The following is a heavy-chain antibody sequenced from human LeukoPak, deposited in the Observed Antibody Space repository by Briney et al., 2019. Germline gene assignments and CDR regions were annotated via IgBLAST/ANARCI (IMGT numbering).Heavy chain of an antibody. Sequence: ASVKVSCNASGYTFINYAITWVRQAPGQGLEWMGWISAYNDDTNYAQKLQGRVTMTTDTSTSTAYMELRSLRSDDTAVYYCAREVSEQWLFDYWGQGTLVTVSS. CDR1: GYTFINYA. CDR2: ISAYNDDT. D-gene: IGHD6-19*01. J-gene: IGHJ4*02. CDR3: AREVSEQWLFDY. V-gene: IGHV1-18*01.